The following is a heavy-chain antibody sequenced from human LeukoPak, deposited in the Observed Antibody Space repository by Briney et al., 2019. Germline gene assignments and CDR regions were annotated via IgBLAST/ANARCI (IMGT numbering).Heavy chain of an antibody. V-gene: IGHV1-2*02. CDR3: ARDWAGGNDAFDI. D-gene: IGHD4-23*01. CDR2: INPNSGDT. J-gene: IGHJ3*02. Sequence: GASVKVSCKAFGYTFTAYYMHLVRQAPGQGLEWMGWINPNSGDTNYAQKFQGRVTMTRDTSISTAYMELSRLRSDDTAVYYCARDWAGGNDAFDIWGQGTMVTVSS. CDR1: GYTFTAYY.